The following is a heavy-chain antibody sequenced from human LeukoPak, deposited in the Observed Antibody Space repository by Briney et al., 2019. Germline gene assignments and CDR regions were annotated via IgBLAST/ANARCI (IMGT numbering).Heavy chain of an antibody. J-gene: IGHJ4*02. D-gene: IGHD1-26*01. Sequence: GGSLRLSCAASGFTFSSYWMDWVRQAPGKGLVWVSRIASDGSSTTYADSVKGRFSISRDNSKNTLYLQMNSLRAEDSAVYYCARGRRSYSADYWGQGTLVTVSS. CDR3: ARGRRSYSADY. CDR2: IASDGSST. CDR1: GFTFSSYW. V-gene: IGHV3-74*01.